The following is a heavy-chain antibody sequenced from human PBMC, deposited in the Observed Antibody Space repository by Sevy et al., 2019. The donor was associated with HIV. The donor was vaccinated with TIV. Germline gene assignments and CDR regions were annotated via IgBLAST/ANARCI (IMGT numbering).Heavy chain of an antibody. Sequence: GGSLRLSCAASGFTLSDYYMTWIRQAPGKGLEWLSYISSSGSTISYADSVKGRFPISRDNAKNPLYLQMNSLRAEDTAVYYCARARGYSGYDWGNWFDPWGQGTLVTVSS. CDR3: ARARGYSGYDWGNWFDP. CDR2: ISSSGSTI. CDR1: GFTLSDYY. D-gene: IGHD5-12*01. V-gene: IGHV3-11*04. J-gene: IGHJ5*02.